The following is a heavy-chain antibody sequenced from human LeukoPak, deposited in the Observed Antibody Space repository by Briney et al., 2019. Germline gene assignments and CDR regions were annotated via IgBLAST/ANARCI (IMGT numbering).Heavy chain of an antibody. CDR3: ARGLAVIVVGHAFDI. V-gene: IGHV4-59*12. J-gene: IGHJ3*02. Sequence: SETLSLTCTVSGGSISSYYWSWIRQPPGKGLEWIGYIYYSGSTNYNPSLKSRVTISVDTSKNQFSLKLSSVTAADTAVYYCARGLAVIVVGHAFDIWGQGTMVTVSS. CDR2: IYYSGST. CDR1: GGSISSYY. D-gene: IGHD3-22*01.